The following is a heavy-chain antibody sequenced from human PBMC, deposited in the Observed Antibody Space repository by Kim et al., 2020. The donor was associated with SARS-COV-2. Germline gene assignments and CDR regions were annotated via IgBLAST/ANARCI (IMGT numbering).Heavy chain of an antibody. V-gene: IGHV1-69*01. Sequence: QKFQGRVTITADESTSTAYMELSSLRSEDTAVYYCARVYPGDIVGPRYNPWGQGTLVTVSS. D-gene: IGHD2-15*01. CDR3: ARVYPGDIVGPRYNP. J-gene: IGHJ5*02.